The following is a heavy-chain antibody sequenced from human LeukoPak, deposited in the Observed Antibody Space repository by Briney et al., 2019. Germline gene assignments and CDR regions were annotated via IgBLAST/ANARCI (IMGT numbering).Heavy chain of an antibody. CDR3: ARGISMIRGLIMKHPFDY. Sequence: GASVKVSCKASGYMFTSYSIHWVRQAPGQRLEWMGWINVGKGNTKNSQKFQGRVTITRDTSARTAYMELSSLRSEDTAVYYCARGISMIRGLIMKHPFDYWGQGTLVTVSS. CDR2: INVGKGNT. D-gene: IGHD3-10*01. V-gene: IGHV1-3*01. CDR1: GYMFTSYS. J-gene: IGHJ4*02.